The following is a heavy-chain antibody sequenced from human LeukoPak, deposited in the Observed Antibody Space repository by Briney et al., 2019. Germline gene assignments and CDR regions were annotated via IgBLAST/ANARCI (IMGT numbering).Heavy chain of an antibody. V-gene: IGHV1-2*02. CDR2: INPNSGGT. CDR3: ARGEYSSGWSAVWY. Sequence: ASVKVSCKASGYTFTGYYMHWVRQAPGQGLEWMGWINPNSGGTNYAQKFQGRVTMTKDTSISTAYMELSRLRSDDTAVYYCARGEYSSGWSAVWYWGQGTLVTVSS. D-gene: IGHD6-19*01. CDR1: GYTFTGYY. J-gene: IGHJ4*02.